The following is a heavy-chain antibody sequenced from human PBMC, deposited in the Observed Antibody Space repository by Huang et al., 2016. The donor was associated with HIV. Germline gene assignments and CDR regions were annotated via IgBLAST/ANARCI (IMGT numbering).Heavy chain of an antibody. Sequence: QVRLHQWGTGLVRPSETLSLTCAVYGGPLSGHYWSWVRLPPGGLLEWLGEVNHRGSANYNPSRKSRLSMSIDTSKKQFSLKLGSVTAADTALYYCARSLMGEDPFDIWGQGTLVTVSS. CDR1: GGPLSGHY. CDR3: ARSLMGEDPFDI. CDR2: VNHRGSA. D-gene: IGHD3-16*01. J-gene: IGHJ3*02. V-gene: IGHV4-34*01.